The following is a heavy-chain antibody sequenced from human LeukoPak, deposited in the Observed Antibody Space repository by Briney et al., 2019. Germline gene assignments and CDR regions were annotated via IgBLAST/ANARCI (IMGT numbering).Heavy chain of an antibody. CDR3: ARPFPRYSSSWPRRGSAFDI. CDR1: GYSISSGYY. Sequence: PSETLSLTCTVSGYSISSGYYWGWIRQPPGKGLEWIGSIYHSGSTYYNPSLKSRVTISVDTSKNQFSLKLSSVTAADTAVYYCARPFPRYSSSWPRRGSAFDIWGQGTMVTVSS. J-gene: IGHJ3*02. CDR2: IYHSGST. V-gene: IGHV4-38-2*02. D-gene: IGHD6-13*01.